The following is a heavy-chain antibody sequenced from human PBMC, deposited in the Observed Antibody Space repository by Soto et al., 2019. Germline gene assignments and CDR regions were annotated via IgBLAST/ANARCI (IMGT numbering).Heavy chain of an antibody. J-gene: IGHJ6*02. CDR3: ARDETASSSWYSSKVYYYYSGMDV. Sequence: PGGSLRLSCAASGFTFSSYAMHWVRQAPGKGLEWVAVISYDGSNKYYADSVKGRFTISRDNSKNTLYLQMNSLRAEDTAVYYCARDETASSSWYSSKVYYYYSGMDVWGQGTTVTVYS. V-gene: IGHV3-30-3*01. CDR2: ISYDGSNK. CDR1: GFTFSSYA. D-gene: IGHD6-13*01.